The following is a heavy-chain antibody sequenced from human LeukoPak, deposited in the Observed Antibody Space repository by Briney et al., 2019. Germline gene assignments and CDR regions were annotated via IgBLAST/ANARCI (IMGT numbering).Heavy chain of an antibody. CDR3: TTKGKSSLLPFDY. D-gene: IGHD3-16*02. CDR1: GFTFGDYA. CDR2: ISSKPYGGTT. Sequence: PGGSLRLSCTASGFTFGDYAMRWVRQAPGKGLEWVGFISSKPYGGTTEYAAFVRGRFTISRDDSKNIVYLQMNSLKTEDTAVYYCTTKGKSSLLPFDYWGQGTLVTVSS. V-gene: IGHV3-49*04. J-gene: IGHJ4*02.